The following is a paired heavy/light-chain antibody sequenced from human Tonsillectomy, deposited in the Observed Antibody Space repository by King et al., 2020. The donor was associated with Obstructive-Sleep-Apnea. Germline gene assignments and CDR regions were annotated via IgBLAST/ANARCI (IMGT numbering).Heavy chain of an antibody. J-gene: IGHJ4*02. D-gene: IGHD3-3*01. V-gene: IGHV3-7*03. CDR2: IKHDGSET. Sequence: EVQLVESGGGLVQPGGSQRLSCSASGFTFSSYWMAWVRQSPGKGLEWVANIKHDGSETYYVDSVRGRFTISRDNAKNALSLQMNSLRVEDTAVYYCARTGRFLEWLADYWGQGTLVTVSS. CDR1: GFTFSSYW. CDR3: ARTGRFLEWLADY.
Light chain of an antibody. CDR3: QQYGSSPT. CDR1: QEIISNF. V-gene: IGKV3-20*01. Sequence: EIVLTQSPGTLSLSPGERATLSCRASQEIISNFLSWYQQKPGQAPRLLIYGASNRATGIPDRFSGSGSGTHFTLTITRLEPEDFAVYYCQQYGSSPTFGPGTKVEIK. J-gene: IGKJ1*01. CDR2: GAS.